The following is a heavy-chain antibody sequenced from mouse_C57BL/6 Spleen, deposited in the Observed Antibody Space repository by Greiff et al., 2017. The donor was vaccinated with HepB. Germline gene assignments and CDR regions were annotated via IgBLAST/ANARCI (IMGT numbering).Heavy chain of an antibody. D-gene: IGHD2-3*01. CDR2: IDPSDSET. V-gene: IGHV1-52*01. Sequence: VQLQQPGAELVRPGSSVKLSCKASGYTFTSYWMHWVKQRPIQGLEWIGNIDPSDSETHYNQKFKDKATLTVDKSSSTAYMQLSSLTSEDSAVYYGARLDDGYYPFDYWGQGTTLTVSS. CDR3: ARLDDGYYPFDY. CDR1: GYTFTSYW. J-gene: IGHJ2*01.